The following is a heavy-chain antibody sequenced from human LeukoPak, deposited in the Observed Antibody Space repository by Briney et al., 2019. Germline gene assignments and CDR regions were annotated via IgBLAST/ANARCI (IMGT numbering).Heavy chain of an antibody. CDR1: DYSISSGYY. D-gene: IGHD1-26*01. CDR3: ASPIVGTPVATDY. Sequence: SETLSLTCTVSDYSISSGYYWGWIRQPPGKGLEWIGSIYHGGSTYYNPSLKSRVTVSVDTSKNQFSLRLSSVTAADTAVYYCASPIVGTPVATDYWGQGTLVTVSS. J-gene: IGHJ4*02. CDR2: IYHGGST. V-gene: IGHV4-38-2*02.